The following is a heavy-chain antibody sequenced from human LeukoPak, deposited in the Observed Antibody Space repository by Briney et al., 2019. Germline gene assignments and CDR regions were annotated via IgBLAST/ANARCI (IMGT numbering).Heavy chain of an antibody. D-gene: IGHD5-12*01. J-gene: IGHJ6*02. CDR3: ARANSGYDWYYYGMDV. CDR1: GDSVSSNSAA. V-gene: IGHV6-1*01. CDR2: TYYRSKWYN. Sequence: SQTLSLACAISGDSVSSNSAAWNWIRQSPSRGLEWLGRTYYRSKWYNDYAVSVKSRITNNPDTSKNQFSLQLNSVTPEDTAVYYCARANSGYDWYYYGMDVWGQGTTVTVSS.